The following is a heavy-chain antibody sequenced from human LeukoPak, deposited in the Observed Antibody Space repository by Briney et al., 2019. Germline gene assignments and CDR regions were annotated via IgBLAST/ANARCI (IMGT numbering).Heavy chain of an antibody. J-gene: IGHJ4*02. D-gene: IGHD3-22*01. Sequence: ASVKVSCKASGYTFTVYFMHWVRQAPGQGLEWMGWINPNSGGTNYAQKFQGRVTMTRDTSISTAYMELSRLRSDDTAVYYCARELSHDSSGYYFDYWGQGTLVTVSS. V-gene: IGHV1-2*02. CDR1: GYTFTVYF. CDR2: INPNSGGT. CDR3: ARELSHDSSGYYFDY.